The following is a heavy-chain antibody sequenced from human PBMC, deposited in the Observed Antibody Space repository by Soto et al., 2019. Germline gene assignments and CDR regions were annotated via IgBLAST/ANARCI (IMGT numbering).Heavy chain of an antibody. CDR1: GGSISSYY. CDR3: AREGLTGTIGLYYYCGMDV. D-gene: IGHD1-7*01. Sequence: QVQLQESGPGLVKPSETLSLTCTVSGGSISSYYWSWIRQPPGKGLEWIGYIYYSGSTNYNPSLKSRGTISVATSKNQFSLKLSSVTAADTAVYYCAREGLTGTIGLYYYCGMDVWGQGTTVTVSS. V-gene: IGHV4-59*01. CDR2: IYYSGST. J-gene: IGHJ6*02.